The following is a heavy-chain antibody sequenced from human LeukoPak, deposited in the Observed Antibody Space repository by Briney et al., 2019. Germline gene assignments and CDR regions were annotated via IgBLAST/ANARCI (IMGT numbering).Heavy chain of an antibody. Sequence: GGSLRLSCAASGFRISEYYMSWIGLAPGKWLEWVSYISSSDNSISYVDSVKGRFTISRDNVNNSLYLQMNSLKAEDTAVYYCARHTLNYYYYMDVWGKGTTVTISS. V-gene: IGHV3-11*01. CDR2: ISSSDNSI. CDR1: GFRISEYY. CDR3: ARHTLNYYYYMDV. J-gene: IGHJ6*03.